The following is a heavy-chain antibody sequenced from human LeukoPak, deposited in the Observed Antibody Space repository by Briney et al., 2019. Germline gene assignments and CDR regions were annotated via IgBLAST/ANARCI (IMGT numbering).Heavy chain of an antibody. CDR2: INHSGST. CDR3: ARDGGRSDALDI. Sequence: SETLSLTCAVYGGSFSGYYWSWIRQPPGKGLEWIGEINHSGSTNYNPSLKSRVTISVDTSKNQFSLKLSSVTAADTAVYYCARDGGRSDALDIWGQGTMVTVSS. J-gene: IGHJ3*02. D-gene: IGHD3-3*01. V-gene: IGHV4-34*01. CDR1: GGSFSGYY.